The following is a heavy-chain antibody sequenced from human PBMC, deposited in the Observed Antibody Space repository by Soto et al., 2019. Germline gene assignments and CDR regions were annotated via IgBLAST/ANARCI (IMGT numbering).Heavy chain of an antibody. Sequence: SSETLSLTCTVSGGSVSSGSYYCTWIRQPPGKGLEWIGYIYYSGSTNYNPSLKSRVTISLDTSKNQFSLKLTSVTAADTAVYYCARIPVDTYMINWFDPWGQGTPVTVSS. CDR1: GGSVSSGSYY. D-gene: IGHD5-18*01. J-gene: IGHJ5*02. CDR2: IYYSGST. V-gene: IGHV4-61*01. CDR3: ARIPVDTYMINWFDP.